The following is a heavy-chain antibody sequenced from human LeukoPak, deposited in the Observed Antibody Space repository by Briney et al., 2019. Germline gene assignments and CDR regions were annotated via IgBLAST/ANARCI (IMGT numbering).Heavy chain of an antibody. V-gene: IGHV4-30-4*01. CDR2: IFYSGRT. Sequence: PSETLSLTCTVSGGSISGAHWSWIRQPPGKGLEWIWYIFYSGRTYYNPSLKSRVTISLDTSKNQLSLKLTAVTAADTAGYYCARAPGVAEVGRLDLWGRGTLVTVSS. CDR3: ARAPGVAEVGRLDL. J-gene: IGHJ2*01. D-gene: IGHD7-27*01. CDR1: GGSISGAH.